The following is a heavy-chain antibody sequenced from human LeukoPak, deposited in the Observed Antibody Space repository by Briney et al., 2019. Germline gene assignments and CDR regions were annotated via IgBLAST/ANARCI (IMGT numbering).Heavy chain of an antibody. CDR2: INPSGGST. D-gene: IGHD6-13*01. Sequence: ASVKVSCKASGYTFTSYYMHWVRQAPGQGLEWMGIINPSGGSTSYAQKFQGRVTMTRDTSTSTVYMELSSLRSEDTAVYHCARVAVRGQQLAHYYYYGMDVWGQGTTVTVSS. V-gene: IGHV1-46*01. J-gene: IGHJ6*02. CDR1: GYTFTSYY. CDR3: ARVAVRGQQLAHYYYYGMDV.